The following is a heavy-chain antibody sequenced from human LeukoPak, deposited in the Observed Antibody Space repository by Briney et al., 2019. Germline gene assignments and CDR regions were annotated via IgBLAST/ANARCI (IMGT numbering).Heavy chain of an antibody. J-gene: IGHJ4*02. CDR3: ALSTTGSEGFDY. V-gene: IGHV1-2*02. CDR2: INPNSGGT. Sequence: ASVKVSCKASGYTFTGYYMHWVRQAPGQGLEWMGWINPNSGGTNYARKFQGRVNMTRDTSISTAYMGLSRLRSDDTAVYYCALSTTGSEGFDYWGQGTLVTVSS. D-gene: IGHD4-17*01. CDR1: GYTFTGYY.